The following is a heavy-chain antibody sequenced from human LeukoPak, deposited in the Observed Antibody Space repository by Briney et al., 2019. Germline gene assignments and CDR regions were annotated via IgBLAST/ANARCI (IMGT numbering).Heavy chain of an antibody. J-gene: IGHJ5*02. Sequence: SETLSLTCAVYGGSFSGYYWSWIRQPPGKGLEWIGEINHSGSTNYNPSLKSRVTISVDTSKNQFSLKLSSVTAADTAVYYCARPNYDFWSGYYPSSRKARKNWLDPWGQGTLVTVSS. D-gene: IGHD3-3*01. CDR3: ARPNYDFWSGYYPSSRKARKNWLDP. CDR2: INHSGST. CDR1: GGSFSGYY. V-gene: IGHV4-34*01.